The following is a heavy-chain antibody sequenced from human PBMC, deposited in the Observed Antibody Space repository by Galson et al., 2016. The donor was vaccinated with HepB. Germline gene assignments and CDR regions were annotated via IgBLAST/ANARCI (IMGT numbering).Heavy chain of an antibody. CDR1: GYTFTSYW. V-gene: IGHV5-10-1*01. J-gene: IGHJ3*02. Sequence: QSGAEVKKPGESLRISCKDSGYTFTSYWITWVRQMPGKGLEWMGRIDPSDSYDNYSPPFQGHVTIPVDKSISTAYLQWSSLKASDTAMYYCARHFALAGAFDIWGQGTVVTVSS. CDR2: IDPSDSYD. D-gene: IGHD6-19*01. CDR3: ARHFALAGAFDI.